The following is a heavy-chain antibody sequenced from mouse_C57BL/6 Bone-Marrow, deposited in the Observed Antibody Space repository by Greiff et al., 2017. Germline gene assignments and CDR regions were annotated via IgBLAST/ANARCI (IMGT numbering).Heavy chain of an antibody. CDR1: GFTFSDYY. Sequence: EVKLVESEGGLVQPGSSMKLSCTASGFTFSDYYMAWVRQVPEKGLEWVANINYDGSSTYYLDSLKSRFIISRDNAKNILYLQMSSLKSEDTATXYCARDGGYGSRYWYFDVWGTGTTVTVSS. CDR3: ARDGGYGSRYWYFDV. CDR2: INYDGSST. V-gene: IGHV5-16*01. J-gene: IGHJ1*03. D-gene: IGHD1-1*01.